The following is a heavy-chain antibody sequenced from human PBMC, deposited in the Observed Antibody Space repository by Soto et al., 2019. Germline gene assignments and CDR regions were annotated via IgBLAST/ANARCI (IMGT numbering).Heavy chain of an antibody. CDR3: ERPNVFSRWYISGWHRGDAFDI. J-gene: IGHJ3*02. CDR2: INAGNGNT. Sequence: ASVKVSCKASGYTFTSYAMHWVRQAPGQRLEWMGWINAGNGNTKYSQKFQGRVTITRDTSASTAYMELSSLRSEDTAVYYCERPNVFSRWYISGWHRGDAFDIWCQGIMVTVSS. CDR1: GYTFTSYA. D-gene: IGHD6-19*01. V-gene: IGHV1-3*01.